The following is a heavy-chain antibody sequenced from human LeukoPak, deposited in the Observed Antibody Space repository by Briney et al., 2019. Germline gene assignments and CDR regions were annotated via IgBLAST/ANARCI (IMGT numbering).Heavy chain of an antibody. Sequence: SKTLSLTCTVSGDSISSGSYNWSSIRQPAGKGLEWIGRIYTSGSTNYNPSLKSRVTISVDTSKNQFSLKLSSVTAADTAVYYCAREPNTVLDYWGQGTLVTVSS. CDR3: AREPNTVLDY. V-gene: IGHV4-61*02. D-gene: IGHD4-11*01. CDR1: GDSISSGSYN. J-gene: IGHJ4*02. CDR2: IYTSGST.